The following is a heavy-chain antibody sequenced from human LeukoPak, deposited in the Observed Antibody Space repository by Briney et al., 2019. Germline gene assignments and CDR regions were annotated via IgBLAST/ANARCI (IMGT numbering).Heavy chain of an antibody. CDR2: IYYSGST. V-gene: IGHV4-61*01. Sequence: SETLSLTCTVSGGSVSSGSYYWSWIRQPPGKGLEWIGYIYYSGSTNYNPSLKSRVTISVDTSKNQFSLKLSSVTAADTAVYYCARVDPDSSSTLEVFDYWGQGTLVTVSS. CDR3: ARVDPDSSSTLEVFDY. J-gene: IGHJ4*02. CDR1: GGSVSSGSYY. D-gene: IGHD6-6*01.